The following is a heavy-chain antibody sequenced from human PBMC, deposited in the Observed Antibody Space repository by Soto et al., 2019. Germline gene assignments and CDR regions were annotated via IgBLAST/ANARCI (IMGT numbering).Heavy chain of an antibody. Sequence: EVQLLESGGGLVQPGGSLRLSCAASGFTFSSYAMSWVRQAPGKGLEWVSAISGSGGSTYYADSVKGRFTISRDNSKNTLYLQMNSLRAEDTAVYYCAKDGLEPTLRFLEWYIRFDPWGQGTMVTVSS. CDR2: ISGSGGST. J-gene: IGHJ5*02. V-gene: IGHV3-23*01. CDR1: GFTFSSYA. D-gene: IGHD3-3*01. CDR3: AKDGLEPTLRFLEWYIRFDP.